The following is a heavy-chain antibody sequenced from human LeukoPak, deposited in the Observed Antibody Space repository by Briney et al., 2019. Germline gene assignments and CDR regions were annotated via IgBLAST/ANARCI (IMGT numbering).Heavy chain of an antibody. D-gene: IGHD3-16*01. Sequence: PSETLSLTCTVSGDSISSGDYYWSWIRQPAGKGLEWIGRISSSGSTNYNPSLKSRVTISVDTSKNQFSLKLSSVTAADTAVYYCARAHRGSPYEYYFDYWGQGTLVTVSS. J-gene: IGHJ4*02. V-gene: IGHV4-61*02. CDR3: ARAHRGSPYEYYFDY. CDR2: ISSSGST. CDR1: GDSISSGDYY.